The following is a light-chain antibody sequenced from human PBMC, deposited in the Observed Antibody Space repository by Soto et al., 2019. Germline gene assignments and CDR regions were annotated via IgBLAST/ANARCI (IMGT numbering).Light chain of an antibody. J-gene: IGKJ5*01. CDR3: QQYVNLPLT. CDR2: DAS. CDR1: QSISSW. Sequence: DVQMTQSPSTLSASGGDRVTITCRASQSISSWLAWYQQKPGKAPKLLIYDASSLESGVPSRFSGSGSGSDFTFTINNLQPEDIATYYCQQYVNLPLTFGQGTRLEIK. V-gene: IGKV1-5*01.